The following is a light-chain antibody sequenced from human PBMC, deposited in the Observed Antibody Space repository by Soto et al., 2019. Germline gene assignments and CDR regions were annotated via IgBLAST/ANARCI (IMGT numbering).Light chain of an antibody. J-gene: IGLJ1*01. CDR3: SSYTSGSTPYV. CDR2: DVS. CDR1: SSDVGGYNY. V-gene: IGLV2-14*01. Sequence: HSALTQPASVSGSPGQSITISCTGTSSDVGGYNYVSWYQQLPGKAPKLMISDVSNRPSGVSNRFSGSKSGNTASLTIFGLQAEDEADYYCSSYTSGSTPYVFGTGTKVTVL.